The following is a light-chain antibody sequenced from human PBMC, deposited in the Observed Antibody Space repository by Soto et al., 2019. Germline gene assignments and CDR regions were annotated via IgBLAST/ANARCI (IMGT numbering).Light chain of an antibody. CDR2: DVS. J-gene: IGLJ3*02. V-gene: IGLV2-14*01. Sequence: QSALTQPASASGSPGQTITISCTGAVSEVAAYTYVSWYQQHPGKGPKLIIFDVSNRPLGVSNRFSGSKSGTTASLTISGLQAEDEADYYCSSFTRIVGLFGGGTKVTV. CDR1: VSEVAAYTY. CDR3: SSFTRIVGL.